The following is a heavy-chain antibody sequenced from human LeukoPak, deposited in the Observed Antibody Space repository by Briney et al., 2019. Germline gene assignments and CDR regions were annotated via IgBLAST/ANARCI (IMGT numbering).Heavy chain of an antibody. CDR2: INHSGST. V-gene: IGHV4-34*01. J-gene: IGHJ6*03. CDR1: GGSFSGYY. Sequence: SDTLSLTCAVYGGSFSGYYWSWLRQPPGKGLEWIGEINHSGSTNYNPSLTRRVTISVDTSKNQSSLTLSSVTAADTAVYYCAGLLYCSSTSCYSHYYYYMDVWGKGTTVTVSS. D-gene: IGHD2-2*01. CDR3: AGLLYCSSTSCYSHYYYYMDV.